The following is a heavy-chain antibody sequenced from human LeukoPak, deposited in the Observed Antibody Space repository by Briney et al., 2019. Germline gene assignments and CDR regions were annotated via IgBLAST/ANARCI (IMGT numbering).Heavy chain of an antibody. CDR2: IWYDGSNE. CDR1: GFTFSSYA. V-gene: IGHV3-33*08. D-gene: IGHD6-13*01. CDR3: VRSSYGSSLHRYYFDY. J-gene: IGHJ4*02. Sequence: LPGGSLRLSCAASGFTFSSYAMHWVRQAPGKGLEWVAVIWYDGSNESYGDSVKGRFTISRDNSKNTLYLQMNSLRAEDTAVYYCVRSSYGSSLHRYYFDYWGQGALVTVSS.